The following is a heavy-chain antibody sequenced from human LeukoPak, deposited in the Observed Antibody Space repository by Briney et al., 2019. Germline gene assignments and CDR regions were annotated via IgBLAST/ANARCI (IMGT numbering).Heavy chain of an antibody. D-gene: IGHD2-2*01. Sequence: PETLSLTCAVYGGSFSGYYWSWVRQPPGKGLEWIGEINHSGSTNYNPSLKSRVTISVDTSKNQFSLKLSSVTAADTAVYYCATYHEMDQLLSDYWGQGTLVTVSS. V-gene: IGHV4-34*01. CDR2: INHSGST. CDR3: ATYHEMDQLLSDY. J-gene: IGHJ4*02. CDR1: GGSFSGYY.